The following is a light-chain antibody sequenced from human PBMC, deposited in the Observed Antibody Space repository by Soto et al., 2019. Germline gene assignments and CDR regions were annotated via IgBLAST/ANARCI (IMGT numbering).Light chain of an antibody. V-gene: IGLV2-14*01. CDR3: TSYASSSTHVV. Sequence: QSVLTQPASVSGSPGQSITLSCTGTSSDIGGYDFVSWYQRYPGKAPKLIIYDVNNRPSGVSNRFSGSKSGNTASLTISGLQAEDGADYYCTSYASSSTHVVFGGGTQLAVL. CDR1: SSDIGGYDF. J-gene: IGLJ2*01. CDR2: DVN.